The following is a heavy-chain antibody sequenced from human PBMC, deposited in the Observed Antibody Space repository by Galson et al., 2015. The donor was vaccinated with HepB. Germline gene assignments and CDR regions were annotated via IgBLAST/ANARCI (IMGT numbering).Heavy chain of an antibody. CDR1: GYTFTSYY. J-gene: IGHJ6*02. V-gene: IGHV1-46*03. CDR3: ARRITGTTGGMDV. CDR2: INASGGST. Sequence: SVKVSCKASGYTFTSYYMHWVRQAPGQGLEWMGIINASGGSTSYAQKFQGRVTMTRDTSTSTVYMELSSLRSEDTAVYYCARRITGTTGGMDVWGRGTTVTVSS. D-gene: IGHD1-20*01.